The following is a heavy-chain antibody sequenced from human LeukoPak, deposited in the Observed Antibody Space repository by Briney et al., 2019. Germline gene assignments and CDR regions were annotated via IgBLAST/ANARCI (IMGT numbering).Heavy chain of an antibody. CDR2: IYSGGST. J-gene: IGHJ3*02. D-gene: IGHD4-17*01. CDR1: GFTVSNNY. V-gene: IGHV3-66*01. CDR3: AKDATGDAFDI. Sequence: PGGSLRLPCAASGFTVSNNYMSWVRQAPGKGLEWVSVIYSGGSTYYADSVKGRLTISRDNSKNTLYLQMNSLRAEDTAVYYCAKDATGDAFDIWGQGTMVTVSS.